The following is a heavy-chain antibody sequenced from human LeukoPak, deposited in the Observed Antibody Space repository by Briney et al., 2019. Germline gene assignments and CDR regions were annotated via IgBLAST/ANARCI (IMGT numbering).Heavy chain of an antibody. J-gene: IGHJ4*02. CDR3: ARDYDSSGYYYFN. Sequence: ASVKVSCKASGYTFTGYYMHWVRQAPGQGLEWMGWINPNSGGTDYAQKFQGRVTMTRDTSISTAYMELSRLRSDDTAVYYCARDYDSSGYYYFNWGQGTLVTVSS. V-gene: IGHV1-2*02. CDR2: INPNSGGT. CDR1: GYTFTGYY. D-gene: IGHD3-22*01.